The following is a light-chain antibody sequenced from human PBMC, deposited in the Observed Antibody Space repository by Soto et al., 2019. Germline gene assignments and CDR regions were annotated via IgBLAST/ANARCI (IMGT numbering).Light chain of an antibody. CDR1: NSDIGNYDS. J-gene: IGLJ2*01. CDR3: SSYAGGDTLI. Sequence: QSALTQPPSASGSTGQSVTISCTGTNSDIGNYDSVAWYQQHPGKAPKLIIHEVTQRPSGVPDRFSGSKSGNTASLIVAGLQAEDEADYYCSSYAGGDTLIFGGGTKVTVL. V-gene: IGLV2-8*01. CDR2: EVT.